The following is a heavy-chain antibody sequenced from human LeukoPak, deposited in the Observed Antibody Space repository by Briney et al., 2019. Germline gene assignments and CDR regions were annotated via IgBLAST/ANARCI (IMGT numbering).Heavy chain of an antibody. CDR2: ISGGGAGT. V-gene: IGHV3-23*01. CDR3: ARLPAAINGYFDP. D-gene: IGHD2-2*01. J-gene: IGHJ5*02. Sequence: GGSLRLSCAASRFTFSSYAMSWVRQAPGKGLEWVSAISGGGAGTYYADSVKGRFTISGDNSKNTLYLQMYSLRAEDTAVYYCARLPAAINGYFDPWGQGTLVTVCS. CDR1: RFTFSSYA.